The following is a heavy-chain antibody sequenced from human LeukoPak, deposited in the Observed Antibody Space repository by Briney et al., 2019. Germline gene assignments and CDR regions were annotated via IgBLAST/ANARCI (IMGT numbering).Heavy chain of an antibody. V-gene: IGHV3-30*02. CDR3: ANLMAHDFWSGLDY. CDR1: GFTFSSYG. Sequence: PGGSLRLSCAASGFTFSSYGMHWVRQAPGKGLEWVAFIRYDGSNKYYADSVKGRFTISRDNSKNTLYLQMNSLRAEDTAGYYCANLMAHDFWSGLDYWGQGTLVTVSS. D-gene: IGHD3-3*01. J-gene: IGHJ4*02. CDR2: IRYDGSNK.